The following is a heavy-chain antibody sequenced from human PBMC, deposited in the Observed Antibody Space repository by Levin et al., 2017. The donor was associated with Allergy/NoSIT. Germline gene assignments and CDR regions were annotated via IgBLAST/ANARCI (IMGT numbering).Heavy chain of an antibody. Sequence: SQTLSLTCTVSGGSISSYYWSWIRQPPGKGLEWIGYIYYSGSTNYNPSLKSRVTISVDTSKNQFSLKLSSVTAADTAVYYCARYYYYDSSGYYRSYWYFDLWGRGTLVTVSS. V-gene: IGHV4-59*01. CDR3: ARYYYYDSSGYYRSYWYFDL. CDR2: IYYSGST. J-gene: IGHJ2*01. D-gene: IGHD3-22*01. CDR1: GGSISSYY.